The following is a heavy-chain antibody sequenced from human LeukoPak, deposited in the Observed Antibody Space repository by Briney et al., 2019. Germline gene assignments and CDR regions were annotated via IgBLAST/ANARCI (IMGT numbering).Heavy chain of an antibody. Sequence: GRSLRLSCAASGLTFADYAMHWVRQAPGKGLEWVSGISWNSGSIGYADSVKGRFTVSRDNAKNSLYLQMNSLRAEDTALYYCAKEPAGYYYYGMDVWGQGTTVTVSS. D-gene: IGHD6-19*01. CDR3: AKEPAGYYYYGMDV. CDR2: ISWNSGSI. V-gene: IGHV3-9*01. J-gene: IGHJ6*02. CDR1: GLTFADYA.